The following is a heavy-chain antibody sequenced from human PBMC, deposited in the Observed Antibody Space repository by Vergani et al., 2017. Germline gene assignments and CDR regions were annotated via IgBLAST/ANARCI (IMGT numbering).Heavy chain of an antibody. Sequence: QVQLQASGPGRVKPSQTLSLTCTMSGGSISAGYSFWSWIRQPAGKGLEWLGHISASGNASHRPSLKTRVPMSVDTSKNQFSLTVTSVTAADPAIYFCARRSGGYYSGGKVHPLRTAFDVWGHGTVVTVSS. J-gene: IGHJ3*01. CDR1: GGSISAGYSF. CDR3: ARRSGGYYSGGKVHPLRTAFDV. CDR2: ISASGNA. D-gene: IGHD2-15*01. V-gene: IGHV4-61*02.